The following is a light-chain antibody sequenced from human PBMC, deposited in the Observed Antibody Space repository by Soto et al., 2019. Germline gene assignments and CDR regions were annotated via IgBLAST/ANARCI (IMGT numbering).Light chain of an antibody. CDR3: AAWDDSLNGRV. CDR2: SNN. Sequence: QSVLTQPTSASGTPGQRVTISCSGSSSNIGSNTVSWYQQLPLSAPKLLIYSNNQRPSGVPDRFSGSKSATSASLAISGLQSEDEADYYCAAWDDSLNGRVFGGGTKVTVL. CDR1: SSNIGSNT. J-gene: IGLJ3*02. V-gene: IGLV1-44*01.